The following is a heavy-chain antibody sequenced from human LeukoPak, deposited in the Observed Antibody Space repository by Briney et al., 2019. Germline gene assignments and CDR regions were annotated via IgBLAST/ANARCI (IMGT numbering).Heavy chain of an antibody. CDR3: AKGAGPPWFDP. Sequence: SETLSLTCTVSGGSISSRSYYWGWIRQPPGKGLEWIGRMSSSGISTYSPSLKSRVTISIDTSRNQFSMNLNSVTAADTAVYYCAKGAGPPWFDPWGQGTLVTVSS. D-gene: IGHD6-19*01. CDR2: MSSSGIS. J-gene: IGHJ5*02. V-gene: IGHV4-61*05. CDR1: GGSISSRSYY.